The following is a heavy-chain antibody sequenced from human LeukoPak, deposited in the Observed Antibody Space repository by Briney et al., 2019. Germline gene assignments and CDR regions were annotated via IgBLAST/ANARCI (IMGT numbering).Heavy chain of an antibody. J-gene: IGHJ4*02. D-gene: IGHD3-10*01. CDR2: ISWNSGSI. V-gene: IGHV3-9*01. CDR3: AKAALTYGSGSYYTNFDY. CDR1: GFTFDDYA. Sequence: GGSLRLSCAASGFTFDDYAMHWVRQAPGKGLEWVSGISWNSGSIGYADSVKGRFTISRDNAKNSLYLQMNSLRAEDTALYYCAKAALTYGSGSYYTNFDYWGQGTLVTVSS.